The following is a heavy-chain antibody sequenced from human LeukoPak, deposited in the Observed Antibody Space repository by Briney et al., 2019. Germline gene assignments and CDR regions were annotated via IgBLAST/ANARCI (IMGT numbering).Heavy chain of an antibody. D-gene: IGHD3-10*01. CDR3: ARASDGSWDDAFDI. CDR1: GYTFTDSY. CDR2: INPNSGDP. Sequence: ASVKVSCKTSGYTFTDSYIHWVRQAPGQGLEWMGRINPNSGDPNYPQKFQGRVAMTRDTSITSAYMELSRLRSDDTAIYYCARASDGSWDDAFDIWGQGTMVTVSS. V-gene: IGHV1-2*06. J-gene: IGHJ3*02.